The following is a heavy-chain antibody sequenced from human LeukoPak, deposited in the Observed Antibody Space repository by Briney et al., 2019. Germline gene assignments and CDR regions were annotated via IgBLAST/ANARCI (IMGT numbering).Heavy chain of an antibody. Sequence: GGSQRLSCPSSGFTFSRCAMRGVRQAPGKGLEWVSAISDSGGSTYYADSVKGRFTMSRDNSKNTLYLQMNSLRAEDTAVYYCAQRESRQCYGIECWGQGTTVTVSS. J-gene: IGHJ6*02. CDR3: AQRESRQCYGIEC. V-gene: IGHV3-23*01. CDR1: GFTFSRCA. CDR2: ISDSGGST. D-gene: IGHD5-12*01.